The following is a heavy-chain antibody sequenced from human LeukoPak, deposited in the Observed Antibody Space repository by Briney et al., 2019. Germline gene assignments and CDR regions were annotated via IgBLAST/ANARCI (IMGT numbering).Heavy chain of an antibody. Sequence: ASVKVCCKASGYTFTGYYMHWVRQAPGQGLEWMGWINPNTGATNYAQKFKGRVTMTRDTSISTAYMELSRLRSDDTAVYYCAREDPGGWYDYWGQGTLVTVSS. J-gene: IGHJ4*02. CDR2: INPNTGAT. D-gene: IGHD6-19*01. CDR3: AREDPGGWYDY. V-gene: IGHV1-2*02. CDR1: GYTFTGYY.